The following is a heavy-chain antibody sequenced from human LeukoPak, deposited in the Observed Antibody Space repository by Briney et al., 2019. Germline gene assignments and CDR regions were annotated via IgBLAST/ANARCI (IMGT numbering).Heavy chain of an antibody. CDR2: ISAYNGNT. CDR1: GYTFTSYG. D-gene: IGHD2-21*02. V-gene: IGHV1-18*01. J-gene: IGHJ5*02. Sequence: ASVKVSCKASGYTFTSYGISWVRQAPGQGLEWMGWISAYNGNTNYAQKLQGRVTMTTDTSTSTAYMELSSLRSEDTAVYYCARGLDCGGDCYLGGWFDPWGQGTLVAVSS. CDR3: ARGLDCGGDCYLGGWFDP.